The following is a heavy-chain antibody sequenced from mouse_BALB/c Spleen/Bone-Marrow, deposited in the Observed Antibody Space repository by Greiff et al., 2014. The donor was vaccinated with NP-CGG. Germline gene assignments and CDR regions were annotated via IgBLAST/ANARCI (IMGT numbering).Heavy chain of an antibody. D-gene: IGHD4-1*01. V-gene: IGHV14-3*02. Sequence: VQLQQSGAELVKPGASVKLPCTASGFNIKDTYMHWVKQRPEQGLEWIGRIDPANGNTKYDPKFQGKATITADKSSNTAYLQLSSLTSEDTAVYYCARAGRGRYFDVWGAGTTVTVSS. CDR2: IDPANGNT. J-gene: IGHJ1*01. CDR3: ARAGRGRYFDV. CDR1: GFNIKDTY.